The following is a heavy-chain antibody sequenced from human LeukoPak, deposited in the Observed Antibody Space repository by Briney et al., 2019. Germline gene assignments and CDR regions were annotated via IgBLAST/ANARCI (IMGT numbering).Heavy chain of an antibody. CDR2: IKQDGSEK. Sequence: GGSLRLSCAASDFTFISYWMTWVRQAPGKGLEWVANIKQDGSEKYYVDSVKGRFTISRDNAKNSLYLQMKSLRAEDTAVYYCARDGYSNYFYIDVWGKGITVTVSS. CDR1: DFTFISYW. CDR3: ARDGYSNYFYIDV. D-gene: IGHD4-11*01. V-gene: IGHV3-7*01. J-gene: IGHJ6*03.